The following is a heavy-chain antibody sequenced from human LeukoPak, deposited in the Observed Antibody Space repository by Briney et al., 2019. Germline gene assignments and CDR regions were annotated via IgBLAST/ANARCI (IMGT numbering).Heavy chain of an antibody. Sequence: ASVKVSCKASGYTFTSYGISWVRQAPGQGLEWMGGFDPEDGETIYAQKFQGRVTMTEDTSTDTAYMELSSLRSEDTAVYYCATSTSVAGNDYWGQGTLVTVSS. V-gene: IGHV1-24*01. J-gene: IGHJ4*02. D-gene: IGHD6-19*01. CDR1: GYTFTSYG. CDR2: FDPEDGET. CDR3: ATSTSVAGNDY.